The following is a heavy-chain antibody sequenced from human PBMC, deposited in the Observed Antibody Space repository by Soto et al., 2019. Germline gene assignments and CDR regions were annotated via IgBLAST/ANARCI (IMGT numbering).Heavy chain of an antibody. V-gene: IGHV1-69*13. Sequence: GASVKVSCKASGGTFSSYAISWVRQAPGQGLEWMGGIIPIFGTANYAQKFQGRVTITADESTSTAYMELSSLRSEDTAVYYCARDSPSLYYDFWSGYYYYYGMDVRGQGTTVTVSS. CDR2: IIPIFGTA. J-gene: IGHJ6*02. D-gene: IGHD3-3*01. CDR1: GGTFSSYA. CDR3: ARDSPSLYYDFWSGYYYYYGMDV.